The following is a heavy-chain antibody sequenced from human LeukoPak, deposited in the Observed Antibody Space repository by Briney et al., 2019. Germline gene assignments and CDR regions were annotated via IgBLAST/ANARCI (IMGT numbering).Heavy chain of an antibody. J-gene: IGHJ4*02. CDR2: IYYSGST. D-gene: IGHD3-10*01. CDR3: ARYYVKLTMVRGVIQ. Sequence: SETLSLTCTVSGGSISSSSYYWGWIRQPPGKGLEWIGSIYYSGSTYYNPSLKSRVTISVDTSKNQFSLKLSSVTAADTAVYYCARYYVKLTMVRGVIQWGQGTLVTVSS. V-gene: IGHV4-39*07. CDR1: GGSISSSSYY.